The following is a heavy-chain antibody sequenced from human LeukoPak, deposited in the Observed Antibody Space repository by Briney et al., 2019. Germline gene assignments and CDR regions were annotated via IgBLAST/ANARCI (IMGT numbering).Heavy chain of an antibody. CDR2: INHSGST. CDR1: GGSFSGYY. J-gene: IGHJ5*02. Sequence: PSETLSLTCAVYGGSFSGYYWSWIRQPPGKGLEWIGEINHSGSTNYNPSLKSRVTISVDTSKNQFSLKLSSVTAADTAVYYCARPLRGLAVAGTRSGWFDPWGQGTLVTVSS. V-gene: IGHV4-34*01. CDR3: ARPLRGLAVAGTRSGWFDP. D-gene: IGHD6-19*01.